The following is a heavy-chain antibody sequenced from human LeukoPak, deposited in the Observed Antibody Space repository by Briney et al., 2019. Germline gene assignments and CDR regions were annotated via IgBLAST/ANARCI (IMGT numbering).Heavy chain of an antibody. CDR3: GRIGTVGATDF. CDR1: EFTFSSHG. CDR2: LTDSGGHT. Sequence: GGSLRLSCAASEFTFSSHGMIWVRQAPGKGLEWISALTDSGGHTFYSDSVKGRFTISRDNPRNSLYLQMNSLRVEDTAIYYCGRIGTVGATDFWGQGTLVTVSS. D-gene: IGHD1-26*01. V-gene: IGHV3-23*01. J-gene: IGHJ4*02.